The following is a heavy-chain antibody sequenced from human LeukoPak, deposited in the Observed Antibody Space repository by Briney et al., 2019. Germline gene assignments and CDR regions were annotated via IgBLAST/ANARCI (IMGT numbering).Heavy chain of an antibody. J-gene: IGHJ4*02. V-gene: IGHV4-59*08. CDR3: ARIITGTVALDY. D-gene: IGHD1-14*01. CDR2: IFYVGST. Sequence: SETLSLTCTVSGGSISGNYWSWIRQPLGKGLEWIGYIFYVGSTIHNPSLKSRVTISVDTSKSQFSLQLSSVTAADTAVYYCARIITGTVALDYWGQGTLVTVSS. CDR1: GGSISGNY.